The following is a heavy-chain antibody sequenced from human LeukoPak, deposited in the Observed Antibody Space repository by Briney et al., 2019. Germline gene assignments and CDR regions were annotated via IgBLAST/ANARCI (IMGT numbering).Heavy chain of an antibody. CDR1: AGFISSYY. Sequence: PSETLSLTCTVSAGFISSYYWSWVRQPPGKGLEWIGYIYYSGSTNYNPSLKSRVTISVDTSKNQFSLRLSSVTAADTAVYYCARVLGDYYDDSSGYYYVNWGQGTLVTVSS. V-gene: IGHV4-59*01. D-gene: IGHD3-22*01. J-gene: IGHJ4*02. CDR2: IYYSGST. CDR3: ARVLGDYYDDSSGYYYVN.